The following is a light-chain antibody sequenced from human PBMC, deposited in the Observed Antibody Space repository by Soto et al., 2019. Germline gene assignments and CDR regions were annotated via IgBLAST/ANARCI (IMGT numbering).Light chain of an antibody. J-gene: IGKJ3*01. V-gene: IGKV1D-12*01. Sequence: DIEMTQSPSSVSASVGDRVTMACRASRGISSWLAWYQQKPGKAPKLLIYAASSLKSGVPSRFSGSGSGTDFTLTISSLQPDDFATYFCQQTNSFPFTFGPGTIVDIK. CDR2: AAS. CDR1: RGISSW. CDR3: QQTNSFPFT.